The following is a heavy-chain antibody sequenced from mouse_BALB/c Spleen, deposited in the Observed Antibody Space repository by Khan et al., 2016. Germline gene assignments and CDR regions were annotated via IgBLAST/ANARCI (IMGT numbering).Heavy chain of an antibody. CDR1: GYTFTHYW. J-gene: IGHJ2*01. CDR3: PRTEWGDVVDY. V-gene: IGHV1-7*01. D-gene: IGHD1-3*01. Sequence: QVQLQQSGAELAKPGASVKMSCKASGYTFTHYWMHWVQQRPGQGLEWIGYINPSDGYTYYNQQFKDKATLTADKSSSTVYMQLSSPTSEDSADASGPRTEWGDVVDYWAQGTTLAV. CDR2: INPSDGYT.